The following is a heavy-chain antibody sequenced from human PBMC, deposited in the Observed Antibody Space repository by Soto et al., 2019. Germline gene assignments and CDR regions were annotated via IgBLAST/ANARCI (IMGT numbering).Heavy chain of an antibody. CDR1: GYTFTNHG. CDR3: ARDRVAGIWGDAFDI. D-gene: IGHD3-16*01. CDR2: INPYNANV. Sequence: QVQLVQSGAEVKKPGASVKVSCKTSGYTFTNHGIHWVRQAPGQGLAWMGWINPYNANVNYAQKLQGRVTRTTDTSPSTAYLDMRSLTSDDAAVYYCARDRVAGIWGDAFDIWGQGTMVTVSS. V-gene: IGHV1-18*04. J-gene: IGHJ3*02.